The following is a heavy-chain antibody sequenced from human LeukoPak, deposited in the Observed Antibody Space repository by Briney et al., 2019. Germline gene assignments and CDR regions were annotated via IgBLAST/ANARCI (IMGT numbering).Heavy chain of an antibody. V-gene: IGHV4-59*01. J-gene: IGHJ3*02. CDR3: ARAVAGTREAFDI. Sequence: SPSETLSLTCTVSGGSISSYYWSWIRQPPGKGLEWIGFIYNSGSINYNPSLKSRVTISVDTSKNQFSLKLSSVTAADAAVYFCARAVAGTREAFDIWGQGTMVTVSS. CDR1: GGSISSYY. D-gene: IGHD6-19*01. CDR2: IYNSGSI.